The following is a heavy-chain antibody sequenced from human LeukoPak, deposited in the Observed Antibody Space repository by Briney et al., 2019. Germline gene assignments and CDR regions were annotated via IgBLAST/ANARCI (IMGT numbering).Heavy chain of an antibody. CDR2: ISSSSSTI. V-gene: IGHV3-48*01. CDR1: GFTFSNYG. CDR3: ASEALDY. J-gene: IGHJ4*02. Sequence: GGSLRLSCAASGFTFSNYGINWVRQAPGKGLEWVSYISSSSSTIYFADSVKGRFTISRDNAKNSLYLQMNSLRAEDTAVYYRASEALDYWGQGTLVTVSS.